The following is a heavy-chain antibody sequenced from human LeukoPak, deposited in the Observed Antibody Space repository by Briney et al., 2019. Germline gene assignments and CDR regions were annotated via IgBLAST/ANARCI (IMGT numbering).Heavy chain of an antibody. J-gene: IGHJ6*03. V-gene: IGHV3-23*01. CDR1: GFTFSSYA. Sequence: GGSLRLSCAASGFTFSSYAMSWVRQAPGKGLEWVSAISGSGGSTYYADSVKGRFTIPRDNSKNTLYLQMNSLRAEDTAVYYCAKAHWGSGPYYYYYMDVWGKGTMVTVSS. CDR2: ISGSGGST. D-gene: IGHD7-27*01. CDR3: AKAHWGSGPYYYYYMDV.